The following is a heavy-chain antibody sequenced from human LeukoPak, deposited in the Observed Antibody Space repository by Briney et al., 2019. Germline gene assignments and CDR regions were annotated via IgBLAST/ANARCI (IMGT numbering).Heavy chain of an antibody. CDR2: IYYSGST. CDR3: ARDLRGSSGYFDY. V-gene: IGHV4-61*01. CDR1: GGSVSSGSYY. D-gene: IGHD3-22*01. Sequence: SETLSLTCTVSGGSVSSGSYYWSRIRQPPGKGLEWIGYIYYSGSTNYNPSLKSRVTISVDTSKNQFSLKLSSVTAADTAVYYCARDLRGSSGYFDYWGQGTLVTVSS. J-gene: IGHJ4*02.